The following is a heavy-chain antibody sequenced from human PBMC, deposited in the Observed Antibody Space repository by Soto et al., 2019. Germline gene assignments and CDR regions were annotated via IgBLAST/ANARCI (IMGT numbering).Heavy chain of an antibody. J-gene: IGHJ5*02. D-gene: IGHD3-9*01. V-gene: IGHV4-30-4*01. CDR1: GGSISSGDYY. CDR3: ARAPDILTGYSPGNWFDP. CDR2: IYYSGST. Sequence: SETLSLTCTVSGGSISSGDYYWSWIRQPPGKGLEWIGYIYYSGSTYYNPSLKSRVTISVDTSKNLFSLKLSSVTAADTAVYYCARAPDILTGYSPGNWFDPWGQGTLVTVPQ.